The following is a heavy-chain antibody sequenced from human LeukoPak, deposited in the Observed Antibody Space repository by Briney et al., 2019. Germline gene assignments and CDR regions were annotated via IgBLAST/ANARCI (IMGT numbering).Heavy chain of an antibody. D-gene: IGHD3-16*02. CDR3: ARGRVTFGGVIVIPRAKFDY. CDR1: GGSFSGYY. CDR2: INHSGST. Sequence: PSETLSLTCAVYGGSFSGYYWSWIRQPPGKGLEWIGEINHSGSTNYNPSLKSRVTISADTSKNQFSLKLSSVTAADTAVYYCARGRVTFGGVIVIPRAKFDYWGQGTLVTVSS. J-gene: IGHJ4*02. V-gene: IGHV4-34*01.